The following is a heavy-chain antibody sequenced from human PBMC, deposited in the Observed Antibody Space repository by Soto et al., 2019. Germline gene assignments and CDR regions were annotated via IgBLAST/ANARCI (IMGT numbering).Heavy chain of an antibody. CDR2: VYFTGGT. CDR1: GGSIDSYY. D-gene: IGHD2-21*02. Sequence: SETLSLTCTVSGGSIDSYYWTWIRQPPGKGLEWIGYVYFTGGTNYNPSLKSRVTISRDTSRNQFSLNLKSVTAADSAVYFCVREQRSTAYLDYWGQGALVTVSS. V-gene: IGHV4-59*01. J-gene: IGHJ4*02. CDR3: VREQRSTAYLDY.